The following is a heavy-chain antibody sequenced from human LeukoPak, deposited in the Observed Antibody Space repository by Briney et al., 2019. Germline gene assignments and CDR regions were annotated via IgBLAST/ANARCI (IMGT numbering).Heavy chain of an antibody. J-gene: IGHJ4*02. CDR1: GVSFSGYY. CDR2: INHSGST. CDR3: ARGHATLGY. Sequence: KASETLSLACAVYGVSFSGYYWSWIRQPPGKGLEWIGEINHSGSTNYNPSLKSRVTISVDTSKNQFSLKLSSVTAADTAVYYCARGHATLGYWGQGTLVTVSS. V-gene: IGHV4-34*01.